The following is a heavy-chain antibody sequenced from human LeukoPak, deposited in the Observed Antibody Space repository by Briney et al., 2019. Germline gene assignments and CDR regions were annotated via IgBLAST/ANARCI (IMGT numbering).Heavy chain of an antibody. Sequence: GASVKVSCKASGGTFSSYAISWVRQAPGQGLEWMGGIIPIFGTANYAQKFQGRVTITTDESTSTAYMELSSLRSEDTAVYYCAREQSMVRGVRYLDYWGQGTLVTVSS. J-gene: IGHJ4*02. CDR1: GGTFSSYA. CDR3: AREQSMVRGVRYLDY. CDR2: IIPIFGTA. V-gene: IGHV1-69*05. D-gene: IGHD3-10*01.